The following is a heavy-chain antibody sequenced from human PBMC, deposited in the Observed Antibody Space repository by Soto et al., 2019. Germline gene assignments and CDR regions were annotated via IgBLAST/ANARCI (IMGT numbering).Heavy chain of an antibody. CDR1: GFTSSIYA. V-gene: IGHV3-23*01. CDR2: IENGDTT. D-gene: IGHD1-26*01. Sequence: GGSLTLSCAASGFTSSIYAMSWVRQAPGKGLQWVSGIENGDTTYYADSVRGRFTISRDNSKNTLSLQMNRLLAEDTAVYYCAIEKVGATSVHVFDIWGQGTMVTVSS. CDR3: AIEKVGATSVHVFDI. J-gene: IGHJ3*02.